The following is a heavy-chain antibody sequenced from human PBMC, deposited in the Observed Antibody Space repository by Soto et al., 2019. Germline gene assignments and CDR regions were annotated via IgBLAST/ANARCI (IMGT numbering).Heavy chain of an antibody. CDR1: GFTFSSYA. V-gene: IGHV3-23*01. CDR2: ISGSGGST. CDR3: SKAYYDSSGYSPDAFDI. Sequence: PGGSLRLSCAASGFTFSSYAMSWVRQAPGKGLEWGSAISGSGGSTYYADSVKGRFTISRDNSKNTLYLQMNSLRAEDTAVYYCSKAYYDSSGYSPDAFDIWGQGTMVTVSS. D-gene: IGHD3-22*01. J-gene: IGHJ3*02.